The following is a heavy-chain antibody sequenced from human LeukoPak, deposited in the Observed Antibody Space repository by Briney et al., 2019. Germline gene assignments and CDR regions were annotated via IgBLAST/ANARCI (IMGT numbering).Heavy chain of an antibody. CDR2: ISGTGGST. J-gene: IGHJ4*02. D-gene: IGHD2-15*01. CDR1: GFTFSSYA. V-gene: IGHV3-23*01. CDR3: ARGYCSGGSCYMGGWDY. Sequence: GGSLRLSCAASGFTFSSYAMSWVRQAPGKGLEWVSVISGTGGSTYHADSVKGRFTISRDNSKNTLYLQMNSLRAEDTAVYYCARGYCSGGSCYMGGWDYWGQGTLVTVSS.